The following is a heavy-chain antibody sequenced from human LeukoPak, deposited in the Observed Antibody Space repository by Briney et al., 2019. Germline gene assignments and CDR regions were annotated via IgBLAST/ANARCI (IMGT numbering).Heavy chain of an antibody. J-gene: IGHJ4*02. D-gene: IGHD6-13*01. Sequence: SVKVSCKASGGTFSSYAISWVRQAPGQGLEWMGGIIPIFGTANYAHKFQGIVTITADESTSTDYMKLSSLRSEDTAVYYRARGCIASAGRTCAVDYWGQGTLVTVSS. V-gene: IGHV1-69*13. CDR1: GGTFSSYA. CDR3: ARGCIASAGRTCAVDY. CDR2: IIPIFGTA.